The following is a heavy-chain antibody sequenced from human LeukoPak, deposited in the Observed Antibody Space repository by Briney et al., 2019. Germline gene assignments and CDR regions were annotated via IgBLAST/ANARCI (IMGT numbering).Heavy chain of an antibody. J-gene: IGHJ4*02. D-gene: IGHD2-2*01. CDR2: VRAAGGST. Sequence: GGSLRLSCVVSGLTFSSYSVTWVRQAPGKGLEWVSTVRAAGGSTYYADSVKGRFTISRDNSKNTLYVQMNSLGAEDTAVYFCAKGGYDSPFDYWGQGTLVTVSS. V-gene: IGHV3-23*01. CDR3: AKGGYDSPFDY. CDR1: GLTFSSYS.